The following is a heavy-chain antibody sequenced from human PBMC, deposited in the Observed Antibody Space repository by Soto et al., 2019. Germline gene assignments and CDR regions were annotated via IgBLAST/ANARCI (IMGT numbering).Heavy chain of an antibody. V-gene: IGHV4-61*01. CDR2: IYYSGST. D-gene: IGHD3-22*01. J-gene: IGHJ3*02. CDR3: ARGTSSAFDAFDI. Sequence: QVQLQESGPGLVKPSETLSLTCTVSGGSVSSGSYYWSWIRQPPGKGLEWIGYIYYSGSTNYNPSLKSRVTISVDTSKNQFSLKLSSVTAADTAVYYCARGTSSAFDAFDIWGQGTMVTVSS. CDR1: GGSVSSGSYY.